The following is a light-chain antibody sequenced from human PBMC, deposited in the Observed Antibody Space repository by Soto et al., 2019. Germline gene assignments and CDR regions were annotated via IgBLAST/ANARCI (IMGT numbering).Light chain of an antibody. CDR2: DAS. CDR1: QSVNTN. J-gene: IGKJ4*01. V-gene: IGKV3D-15*01. CDR3: QQYNNWPLT. Sequence: EVVMTQSPATLSVSQGERAIPSCRASQSVNTNLAWYQQKPGQAPRLLIYDASKRATGIPARFSGSGSGTEFTLTISSLQSEDFAVYYCQQYNNWPLTFGGGTKVDIK.